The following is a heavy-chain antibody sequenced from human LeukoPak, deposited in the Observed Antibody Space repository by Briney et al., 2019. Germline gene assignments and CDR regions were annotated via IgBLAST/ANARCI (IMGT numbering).Heavy chain of an antibody. CDR3: ARESGYCSGGSCYLDDY. V-gene: IGHV1-69*01. D-gene: IGHD2-15*01. J-gene: IGHJ4*02. Sequence: SVKVSCKASGGTFSSYAISWVRQAPGQGLEWMGGIIPIFGTANYAQKFQGRVTITADESTSTAYMELRSLRSEDTAVYYCARESGYCSGGSCYLDDYWGQGTLVTVSS. CDR2: IIPIFGTA. CDR1: GGTFSSYA.